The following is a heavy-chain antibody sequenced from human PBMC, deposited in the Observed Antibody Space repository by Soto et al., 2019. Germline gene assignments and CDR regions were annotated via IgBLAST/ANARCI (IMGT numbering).Heavy chain of an antibody. CDR2: IYYSGST. CDR1: GGSLSSGDYY. V-gene: IGHV4-30-4*01. CDR3: ARVVGGDTAMVDDYYYYYGMDV. J-gene: IGHJ6*02. D-gene: IGHD5-18*01. Sequence: SETLSLTCTVSGGSLSSGDYYWSWIRQPPGKGLEWIGYIYYSGSTYYNPSLKSRVTISVDTSKNPFSLKLSSVTAADTAVYYCARVVGGDTAMVDDYYYYYGMDVWGQGTTVTVSS.